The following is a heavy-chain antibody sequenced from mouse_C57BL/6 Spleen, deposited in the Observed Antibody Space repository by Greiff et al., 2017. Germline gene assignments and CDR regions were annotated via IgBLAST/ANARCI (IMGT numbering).Heavy chain of an antibody. J-gene: IGHJ4*01. CDR1: GFTFSSYG. Sequence: EVKLMESGGDLVKPGGSLKLSCAASGFTFSSYGMSWVRQTPDKRLEWVATISSGGSYTSYPDSVKGRFTISRDNAKNTLYLQRSSLKSEDTAMYYCARRITTVDYYAMDYWGQGTSVTVSS. D-gene: IGHD1-1*01. CDR3: ARRITTVDYYAMDY. CDR2: ISSGGSYT. V-gene: IGHV5-6*02.